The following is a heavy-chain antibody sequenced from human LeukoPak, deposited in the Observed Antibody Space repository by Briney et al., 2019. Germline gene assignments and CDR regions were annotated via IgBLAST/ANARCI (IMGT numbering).Heavy chain of an antibody. CDR2: MNANSGNT. D-gene: IGHD2-15*01. Sequence: ASVKVSCKASGYTFTSYDINWVRQATGQGLEWMGWMNANSGNTGYAQKFQGRVTMTRDTSINTAYMELNTLKYEDTAVYYCVRACSGGTCMNWFDPWGQGTLVTVSS. V-gene: IGHV1-8*01. CDR1: GYTFTSYD. J-gene: IGHJ5*02. CDR3: VRACSGGTCMNWFDP.